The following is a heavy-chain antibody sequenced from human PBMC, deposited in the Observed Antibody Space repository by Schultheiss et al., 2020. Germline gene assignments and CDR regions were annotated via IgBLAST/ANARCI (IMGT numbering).Heavy chain of an antibody. CDR1: GFTFSSYD. Sequence: GGSLRLSCAASGFTFSSYDMHWVRQATGKGLEWVAVIWYDGSNKYYADSVKGRFTISRDNSKNTLYLQMNSLRAEDTAVYYCARDHYDFWSGQETEYGMDVWGKGTTVTGSS. V-gene: IGHV3-33*08. J-gene: IGHJ6*04. CDR2: IWYDGSNK. CDR3: ARDHYDFWSGQETEYGMDV. D-gene: IGHD3-3*01.